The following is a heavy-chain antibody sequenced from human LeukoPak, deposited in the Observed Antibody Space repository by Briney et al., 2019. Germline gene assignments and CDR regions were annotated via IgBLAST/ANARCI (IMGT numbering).Heavy chain of an antibody. V-gene: IGHV4-39*07. J-gene: IGHJ4*02. CDR2: IYYSGST. CDR1: GGSISSSSYY. D-gene: IGHD2-21*02. CDR3: ASGWTAILFDY. Sequence: PSETLSLTCTVSGGSISSSSYYWGWIRQPPGKGLEWIGSIYYSGSTSYNPSLKSRVTISVDTSKNQLSLNLRSVTAADTAVYYCASGWTAILFDYWGQGTLVTVSS.